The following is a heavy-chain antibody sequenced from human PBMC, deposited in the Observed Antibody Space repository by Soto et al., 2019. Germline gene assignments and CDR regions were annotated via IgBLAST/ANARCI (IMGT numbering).Heavy chain of an antibody. D-gene: IGHD6-19*01. CDR2: IDGSGTTK. CDR3: ARAFAQLNY. V-gene: IGHV3-48*03. Sequence: EVQLLESGGGLVQPGGSLRLSCGVSGFTFNDFEMNWVRQAPGKGLEWLAYIDGSGTTKKYADSVRGRFTISRDNPNNSPFLQMSSRSAADTAIYYCARAFAQLNYWGQGTLVSVSS. J-gene: IGHJ4*02. CDR1: GFTFNDFE.